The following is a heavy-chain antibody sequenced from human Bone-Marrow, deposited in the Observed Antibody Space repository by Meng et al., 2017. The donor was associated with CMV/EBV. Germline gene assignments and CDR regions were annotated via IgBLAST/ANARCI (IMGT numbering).Heavy chain of an antibody. CDR1: GYTFTSYD. CDR2: IIPIFGTA. D-gene: IGHD3-3*01. J-gene: IGHJ6*02. Sequence: SVKVSCKASGYTFTSYDINWVRQAPGQGLEWMGGIIPIFGTANYAQKFQGRVTMTEDTSTDTAYMELSSLRSEDTAVYYCATFPSGYAYYYYGMDVWGQGTTVTVSS. CDR3: ATFPSGYAYYYYGMDV. V-gene: IGHV1-69*06.